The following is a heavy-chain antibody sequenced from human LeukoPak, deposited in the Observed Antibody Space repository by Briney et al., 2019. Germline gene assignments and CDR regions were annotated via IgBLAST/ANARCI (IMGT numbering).Heavy chain of an antibody. V-gene: IGHV1-69*05. J-gene: IGHJ6*03. CDR3: ATRYCSSTSCYFGNYYYMDV. Sequence: ASVKVSCEASGGTFSSYAISWVRQAPGQGLEWMGGIIPIFGTANYAQKFQGRVTITTDESTSTAYMELSSLRSEDTAVYYCATRYCSSTSCYFGNYYYMDVWGKGTTVTVSS. D-gene: IGHD2-2*01. CDR2: IIPIFGTA. CDR1: GGTFSSYA.